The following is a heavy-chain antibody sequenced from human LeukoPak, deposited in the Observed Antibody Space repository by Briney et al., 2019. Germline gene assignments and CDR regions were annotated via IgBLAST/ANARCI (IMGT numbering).Heavy chain of an antibody. CDR2: ISSSSSYI. V-gene: IGHV3-21*01. CDR3: ARGELGYCSSTSCYIFAFDI. CDR1: GFTFSSYS. D-gene: IGHD2-2*02. Sequence: GGSLRLSCAASGFTFSSYSMNWVRQAPGKGLEWVSSISSSSSYIYYADSVKGRFTISRDNAKNSLYLQMNSLRAEDTAVYYCARGELGYCSSTSCYIFAFDIWGQGTMVTVSS. J-gene: IGHJ3*02.